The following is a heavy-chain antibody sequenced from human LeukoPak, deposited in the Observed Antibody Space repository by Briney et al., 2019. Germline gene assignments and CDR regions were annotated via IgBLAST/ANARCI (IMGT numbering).Heavy chain of an antibody. D-gene: IGHD2-2*01. V-gene: IGHV3-7*03. Sequence: GGSLRLSCAASGLIFSNYWMTWVRQAPGKGLEWVANIKEDGSETYYVDSVKGRFTISRDNDKNTLYLQMNSLRAEDTAVYYCARDYEYCSSTSCYYDYWGQGTLVTVSS. J-gene: IGHJ4*02. CDR2: IKEDGSET. CDR3: ARDYEYCSSTSCYYDY. CDR1: GLIFSNYW.